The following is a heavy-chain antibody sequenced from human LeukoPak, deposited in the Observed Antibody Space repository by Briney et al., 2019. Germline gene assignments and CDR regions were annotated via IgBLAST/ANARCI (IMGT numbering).Heavy chain of an antibody. CDR2: ISSSSSYI. J-gene: IGHJ4*02. V-gene: IGHV3-21*04. D-gene: IGHD4-17*01. Sequence: GGSLRLSCAASGFTFSSYSMNWVRQAPGKGLEWVSSISSSSSYIYYADSVKGRFTISRDNAKNSLYLQMNSLRAEDTAVYYCAKRSDYGDYAFDYWGQGTLVTVSS. CDR3: AKRSDYGDYAFDY. CDR1: GFTFSSYS.